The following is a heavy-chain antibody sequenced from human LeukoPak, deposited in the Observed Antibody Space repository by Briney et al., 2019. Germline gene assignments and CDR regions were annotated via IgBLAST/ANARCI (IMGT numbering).Heavy chain of an antibody. CDR3: ARTDIVATDTFDY. J-gene: IGHJ4*02. CDR2: INYSGST. V-gene: IGHV4-34*01. D-gene: IGHD5-12*01. CDR1: GESLSGYY. Sequence: SETLSLTCAVYGESLSGYYWRWLRQPPGKGLEWIGEINYSGSTTYNPSLKSRVTISVDTSRNQFSLKLSSVTAADTALYYCARTDIVATDTFDYWGQGTLVTVSS.